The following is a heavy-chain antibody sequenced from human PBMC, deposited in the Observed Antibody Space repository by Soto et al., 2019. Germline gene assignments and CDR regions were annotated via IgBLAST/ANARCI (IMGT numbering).Heavy chain of an antibody. D-gene: IGHD6-19*01. Sequence: QVQLVESGGGVVQPGRSLRLSCAASGFTFSSYGMQWVRQAPGKGLEWVAVIWYDGSNKYYADSVKGRFTISRDNSKNTLYLQMNSLRAEDTAVYYCARDSSGRERFFDYWGQGTLVTVSS. CDR1: GFTFSSYG. J-gene: IGHJ4*02. V-gene: IGHV3-33*01. CDR3: ARDSSGRERFFDY. CDR2: IWYDGSNK.